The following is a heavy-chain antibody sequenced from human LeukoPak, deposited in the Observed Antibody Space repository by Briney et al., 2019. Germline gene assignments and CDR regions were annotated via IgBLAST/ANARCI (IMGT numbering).Heavy chain of an antibody. Sequence: GGSLRLSCEASGFTFSRYWMHWVRQAPGKGLVWVSRINSDGSRTTYADSVKGRFAISRDNNKNSLYLQMTSLRTEDTALYYCTKGSNTWPSLFDYWGQGTLVTVSS. V-gene: IGHV3-74*01. CDR2: INSDGSRT. J-gene: IGHJ4*02. D-gene: IGHD2-2*02. CDR3: TKGSNTWPSLFDY. CDR1: GFTFSRYW.